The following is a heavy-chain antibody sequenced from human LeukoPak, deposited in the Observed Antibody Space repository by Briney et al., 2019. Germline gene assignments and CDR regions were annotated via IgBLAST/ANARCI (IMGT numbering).Heavy chain of an antibody. V-gene: IGHV4-4*07. CDR3: ARFRGSGSAFDI. J-gene: IGHJ3*02. D-gene: IGHD3-10*01. Sequence: PSETLSLTCTVSGGSTNTYYWSWIRRPAGKGLEWIGRIYTSGNTNYNPSLKSRITMPVDTSKNQFSLNPSSVTAADTAVYYCARFRGSGSAFDIWGQGTMVTVSS. CDR2: IYTSGNT. CDR1: GGSTNTYY.